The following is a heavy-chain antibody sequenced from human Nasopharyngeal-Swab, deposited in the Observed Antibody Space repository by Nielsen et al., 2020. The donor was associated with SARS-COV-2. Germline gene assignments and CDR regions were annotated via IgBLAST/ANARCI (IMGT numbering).Heavy chain of an antibody. J-gene: IGHJ5*02. CDR2: IYYSGIT. V-gene: IGHV4-61*08. Sequence: SETLSLTCTVSGGSISSGDYYWSWIRQPPGKGLEWIGYIYYSGITNYNPSLKSRVTISLDTSRNQFSLKLSSVTAADTAVYYCARDSSAYFAGWFDPWGQGTLVTVSS. CDR3: ARDSSAYFAGWFDP. D-gene: IGHD6-19*01. CDR1: GGSISSGDYY.